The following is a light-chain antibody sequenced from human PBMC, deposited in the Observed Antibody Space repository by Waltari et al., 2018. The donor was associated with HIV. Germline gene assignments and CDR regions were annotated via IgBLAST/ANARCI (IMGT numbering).Light chain of an antibody. J-gene: IGLJ3*02. CDR3: SSYTSSWGRV. V-gene: IGLV2-14*01. CDR1: TSDIGDYNS. CDR2: EVT. Sequence: QSALTQPASVSGSPGQSITISCAATTSDIGDYNSVSWYQQHPGKAPKLIIYEVTNRPSGISDRFSGPKSGNTASLTISGLQAEDEADYYCSSYTSSWGRVFGGGTKLTVL.